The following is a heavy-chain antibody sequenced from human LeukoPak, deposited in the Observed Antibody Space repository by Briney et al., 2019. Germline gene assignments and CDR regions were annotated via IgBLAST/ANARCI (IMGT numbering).Heavy chain of an antibody. V-gene: IGHV6-1*01. D-gene: IGHD5-24*01. CDR3: ARGQFSAFDI. CDR1: GDSVSSKSVA. J-gene: IGHJ3*02. CDR2: TYYRSN. Sequence: QTPSLTCAISGDSVSSKSVAWNWIRQSPSRGLEWLGRTYYRSNDYAVSVKSRITIDPDTSKNQFSLQLNSVTPEDTAVYYCARGQFSAFDIWGQGTMVIVSS.